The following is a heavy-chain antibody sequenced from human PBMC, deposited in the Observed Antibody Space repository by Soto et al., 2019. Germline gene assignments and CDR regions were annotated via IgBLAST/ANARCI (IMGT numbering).Heavy chain of an antibody. CDR2: INHSGST. CDR3: ARTVLMVYATHYYYYMDV. CDR1: GGSFSGYY. V-gene: IGHV4-34*01. J-gene: IGHJ6*03. D-gene: IGHD2-8*01. Sequence: SETLSLTCAVYGGSFSGYYWSWIRQPPGKGLEWIGEINHSGSTNYNPSLKSRVTISVDTSKNQFSLKLSSVTAADTAVYYCARTVLMVYATHYYYYMDVWGKGTTVTAP.